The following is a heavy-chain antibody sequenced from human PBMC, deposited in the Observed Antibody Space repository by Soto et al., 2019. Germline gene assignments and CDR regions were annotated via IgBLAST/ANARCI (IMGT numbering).Heavy chain of an antibody. CDR3: ARRPHYYDSSGYYGIDY. CDR2: IDPSDSYT. Sequence: GESLKISCKGSGYSFTSYWTSWVRQMPGKGLEWMGRIDPSDSYTNYSPSFQGHVTISADKSISTAYLQWSSLKASDTAMYYCARRPHYYDSSGYYGIDYWGQGTLVTVS. V-gene: IGHV5-10-1*01. J-gene: IGHJ4*02. CDR1: GYSFTSYW. D-gene: IGHD3-22*01.